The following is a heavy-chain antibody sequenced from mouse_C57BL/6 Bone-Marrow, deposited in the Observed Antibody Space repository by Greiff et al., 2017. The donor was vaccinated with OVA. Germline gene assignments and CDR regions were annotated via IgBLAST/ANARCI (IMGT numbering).Heavy chain of an antibody. J-gene: IGHJ1*03. CDR1: GYTFTSYW. V-gene: IGHV1-59*01. CDR3: ARDDYDWYFDV. D-gene: IGHD2-4*01. Sequence: VQLQQPGAELVRPGTSVKLSCKASGYTFTSYWMHWVKQRPGQGLEWIGVIDPSDSYTNYNQKFKGKATLTVDTSSSTAYMQLSSLTSEDSAVYYCARDDYDWYFDVWGTGTTVTVSS. CDR2: IDPSDSYT.